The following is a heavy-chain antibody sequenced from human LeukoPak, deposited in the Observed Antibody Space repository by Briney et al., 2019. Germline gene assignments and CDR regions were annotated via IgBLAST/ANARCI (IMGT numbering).Heavy chain of an antibody. CDR1: GYSFTTYW. J-gene: IGHJ4*02. Sequence: GESLKISWKASGYSFTTYWIGWVPQVPGKGLQWVGIIYPGGSDITYSPSFQGQVTISADKYISTDYLQWSSLKASDTAMYYCVRLGFRPLWIDYWGQGTLVTVSS. CDR3: VRLGFRPLWIDY. D-gene: IGHD2-21*01. V-gene: IGHV5-51*01. CDR2: IYPGGSDI.